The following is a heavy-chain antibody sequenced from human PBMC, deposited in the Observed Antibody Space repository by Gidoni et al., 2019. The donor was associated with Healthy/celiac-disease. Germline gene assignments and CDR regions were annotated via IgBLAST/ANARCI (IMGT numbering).Heavy chain of an antibody. D-gene: IGHD3-22*01. CDR3: ARVSDSSGYYWYFDL. V-gene: IGHV4-30-4*01. Sequence: QVQLQSSGPGLVQPSQTLSLTCTVSVGSLRSGDYYWSWLRQPPGKCLEWIGYIYYSGSTYYNPSLKSRVTISVDTSKNQLSLKRSAGTAADTAGYYCARVSDSSGYYWYFDLWGRGTLVTVSS. CDR2: IYYSGST. J-gene: IGHJ2*01. CDR1: VGSLRSGDYY.